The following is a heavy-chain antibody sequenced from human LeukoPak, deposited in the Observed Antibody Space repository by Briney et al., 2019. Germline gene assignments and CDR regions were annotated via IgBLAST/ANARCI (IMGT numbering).Heavy chain of an antibody. CDR3: ASSTGTTDY. J-gene: IGHJ4*02. CDR2: IYHSGST. Sequence: SETLSLTCTVSGYSLSSGYYWGWIRQPPGKGLEWIGSIYHSGSTYYNPSLKSRVTISVDTSKNQFSLKLSSVTAADTAVYYCASSTGTTDYWGQGTLVTVSS. D-gene: IGHD1-1*01. CDR1: GYSLSSGYY. V-gene: IGHV4-38-2*02.